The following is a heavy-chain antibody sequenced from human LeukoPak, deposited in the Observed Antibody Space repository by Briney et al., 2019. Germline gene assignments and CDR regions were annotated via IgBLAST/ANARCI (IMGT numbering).Heavy chain of an antibody. J-gene: IGHJ3*02. CDR3: AKGYYYDSSGSADAFDI. CDR1: GFTFDDYA. V-gene: IGHV3-9*01. D-gene: IGHD3-22*01. Sequence: GGSLRLSCAASGFTFDDYAMHWVRQAPGKGLEWVSGISWNSGSIGYADYVKGRFTISRDNAKNSLYLQMNSLRAEDTALYYCAKGYYYDSSGSADAFDIWGQGTMVTVSS. CDR2: ISWNSGSI.